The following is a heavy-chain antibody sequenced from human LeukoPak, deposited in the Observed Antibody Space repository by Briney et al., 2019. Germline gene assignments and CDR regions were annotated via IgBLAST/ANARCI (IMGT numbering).Heavy chain of an antibody. V-gene: IGHV3-48*02. J-gene: IGHJ4*02. D-gene: IGHD6-19*01. Sequence: PGGSLRLSCAASGFTFGTYAMNWVRQAPGKGLEWVSYISRNSSTIYFPDSVKGRFTISRDNAKNSLYLQMNGLRDEDTAVYYCARDAGSGYFDYWGQGTLVTVSS. CDR3: ARDAGSGYFDY. CDR2: ISRNSSTI. CDR1: GFTFGTYA.